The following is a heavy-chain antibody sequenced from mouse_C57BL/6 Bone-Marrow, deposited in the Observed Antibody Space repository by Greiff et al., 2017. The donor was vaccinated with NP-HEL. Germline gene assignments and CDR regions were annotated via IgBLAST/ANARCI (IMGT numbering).Heavy chain of an antibody. Sequence: EVQGVESGGGLVKPGGSLKLSCAASGFTFSSYAMSWVRQTPEKRLEWVATISDGGSYTYYPDNVKGRFTISRDNAKNNLYLQMSHLKSEDTAMYYCARDAGHYYALDYWGQGTSVTVSS. CDR2: ISDGGSYT. CDR1: GFTFSSYA. CDR3: ARDAGHYYALDY. J-gene: IGHJ4*01. V-gene: IGHV5-4*01.